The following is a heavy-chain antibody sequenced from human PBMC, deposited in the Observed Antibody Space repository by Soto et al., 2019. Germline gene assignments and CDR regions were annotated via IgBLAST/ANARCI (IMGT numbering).Heavy chain of an antibody. CDR3: ARDHHYDSSGYHPFGYYFDY. J-gene: IGHJ4*02. Sequence: QVQLVESGGGVVQPGRSLRLSCAASGFTFSSYAMYWVRQAPGKGLEWVSLISYEGSKKYYADSVKDRFTISRDNYKNNLSLQIKNLRSEDTAMAYCARDHHYDSSGYHPFGYYFDYWGQGTPVTVSS. V-gene: IGHV3-30-3*01. CDR2: ISYEGSKK. CDR1: GFTFSSYA. D-gene: IGHD3-22*01.